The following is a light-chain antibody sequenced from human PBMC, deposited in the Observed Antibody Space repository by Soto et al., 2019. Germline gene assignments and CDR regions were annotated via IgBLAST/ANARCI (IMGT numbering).Light chain of an antibody. J-gene: IGKJ2*01. Sequence: DIVMTQSPDSLAVSLGERATINCKSSQSVLYSSNNKNYLAWYQQKPGQPPKLLIYSASTRESGVPDRFSGSESGTDFTLTISSLQAEDVAVYYCQEYYSTPPLYTFGQGTKLEIK. V-gene: IGKV4-1*01. CDR2: SAS. CDR1: QSVLYSSNNKNY. CDR3: QEYYSTPPLYT.